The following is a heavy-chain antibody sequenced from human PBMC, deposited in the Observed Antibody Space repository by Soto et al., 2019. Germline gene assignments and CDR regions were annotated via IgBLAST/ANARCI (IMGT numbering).Heavy chain of an antibody. CDR2: ISSSSTI. J-gene: IGHJ4*02. V-gene: IGHV3-48*01. D-gene: IGHD3-10*01. CDR1: GFTFSSYS. Sequence: GGSLRLSCAASGFTFSSYSMNWVRQAPGKGLEWVSYISSSSTIYYADSVKGRFTISRDNAKNSLYLQMNSLRAEDTAVYYCARGITMVRGVPYWGQGTLVTVSS. CDR3: ARGITMVRGVPY.